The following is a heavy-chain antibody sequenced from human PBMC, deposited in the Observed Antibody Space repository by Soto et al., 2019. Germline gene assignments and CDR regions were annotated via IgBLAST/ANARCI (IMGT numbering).Heavy chain of an antibody. D-gene: IGHD3-16*01. J-gene: IGHJ6*02. CDR1: GYTFTTYG. V-gene: IGHV1-18*01. CDR2: ISGYDGHT. Sequence: QVQLVQSGAEVRKPGASVKVSCKASGYTFTTYGISWVRQAPGQGLEWMGWISGYDGHTKYEQKFQGRIIMTTDTSXXTVYMDLRSLRSDDTAVYYCAREGEMPYYYYGLDVWGQGTTVTVSS. CDR3: AREGEMPYYYYGLDV.